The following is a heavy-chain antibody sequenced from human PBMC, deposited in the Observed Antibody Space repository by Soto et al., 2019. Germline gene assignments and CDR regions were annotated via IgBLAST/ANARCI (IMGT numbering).Heavy chain of an antibody. J-gene: IGHJ4*02. CDR3: ARGGLLPDY. Sequence: QLQLQESGSGLVKPSQTLSLTCAVSGGSTSSGGYSWSWLRQPPGKGLEWIGYISHSGSTYYNPSLKSRVTISVDTSKNQFSLRLSSVTAADTAVYYCARGGLLPDYWGQGTLVTFSS. CDR2: ISHSGST. D-gene: IGHD6-19*01. V-gene: IGHV4-30-2*01. CDR1: GGSTSSGGYS.